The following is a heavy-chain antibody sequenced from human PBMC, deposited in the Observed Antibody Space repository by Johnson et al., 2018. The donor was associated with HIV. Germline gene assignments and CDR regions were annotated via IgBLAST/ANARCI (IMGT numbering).Heavy chain of an antibody. D-gene: IGHD6-13*01. Sequence: QVQLVESGGGVVQPGMSLRLSCAASGFTFSSYAMHWVRQAPGKGLEWVAVISYDGSNKYYADSVKGRFTISRDNSKNTLYLQMNSLRAEDTALYYCAKDIGGSEAAQGALDIWGQGTMVTVSS. CDR3: AKDIGGSEAAQGALDI. CDR1: GFTFSSYA. CDR2: ISYDGSNK. J-gene: IGHJ3*02. V-gene: IGHV3-30-3*01.